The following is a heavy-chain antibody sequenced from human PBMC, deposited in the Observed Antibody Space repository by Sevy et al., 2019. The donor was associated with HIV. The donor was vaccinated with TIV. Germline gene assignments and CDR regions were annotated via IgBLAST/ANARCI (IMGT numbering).Heavy chain of an antibody. CDR1: GFTFSDYY. V-gene: IGHV3-11*01. D-gene: IGHD2-15*01. J-gene: IGHJ5*02. CDR3: ASDRGYCSGGSCYVVSP. CDR2: ISSSGSTI. Sequence: GGSLRLSCAASGFTFSDYYMSWIRQAPGKGLEWVSYISSSGSTIYYADSVKGGFTISRDNAKNSLYRQMNSLRAEDTAGYYCASDRGYCSGGSCYVVSPWGQGTLVTVSS.